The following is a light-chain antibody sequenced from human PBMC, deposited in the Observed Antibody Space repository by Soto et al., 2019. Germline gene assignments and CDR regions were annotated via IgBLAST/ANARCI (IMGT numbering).Light chain of an antibody. CDR1: QSVSSSY. J-gene: IGKJ1*01. CDR3: QQYGSSPWT. CDR2: GAS. Sequence: EIVLTQSPGTLSLSPGERATLSCRASQSVSSSYLAWYQQKPGQAPRLLIYGASSRATGIPDRFSGSGSGTDFTLTISRLEPEDFAVYYCQQYGSSPWTFRQGTKLEIK. V-gene: IGKV3-20*01.